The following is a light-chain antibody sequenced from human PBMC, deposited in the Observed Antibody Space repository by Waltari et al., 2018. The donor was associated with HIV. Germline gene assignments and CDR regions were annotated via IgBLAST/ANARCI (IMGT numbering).Light chain of an antibody. Sequence: SYQLTQPPSVSVSPGQTATISCSGDDLGEKYVCWFQQKAGQSPVMVIYQDFNRPSGIPARFSGSNSGNTATLTVSGTQAMDEADYYCQTWDTSRGVVFGGGTKLTVL. CDR2: QDF. CDR1: DLGEKY. V-gene: IGLV3-1*01. CDR3: QTWDTSRGVV. J-gene: IGLJ2*01.